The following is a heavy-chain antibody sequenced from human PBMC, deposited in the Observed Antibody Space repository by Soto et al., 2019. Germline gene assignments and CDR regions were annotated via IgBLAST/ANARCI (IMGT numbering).Heavy chain of an antibody. CDR3: ARWGTTGGFDV. J-gene: IGHJ5*02. CDR2: TSYDGSNK. CDR1: GFTFRSYV. V-gene: IGHV3-30*19. Sequence: QVQLVESGGGVVQPGTSLRLSCVGSGFTFRSYVIHWVRQAPGKGLEWVALTSYDGSNKYYDDSVKGRFTISRDNSRTTVDLQMDNLRIEDTALYYCARWGTTGGFDVWGQGTLVSVSS. D-gene: IGHD3-16*01.